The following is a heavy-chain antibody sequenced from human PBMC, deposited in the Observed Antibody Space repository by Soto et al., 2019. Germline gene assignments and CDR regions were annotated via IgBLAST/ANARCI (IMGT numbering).Heavy chain of an antibody. V-gene: IGHV3-11*01. CDR2: INTRGETR. CDR1: GFTFSDYY. D-gene: IGHD1-1*01. J-gene: IGHJ4*01. Sequence: RGSLRLSCAASGFTFSDYYMNWIRQAPGQGLEWLSFINTRGETRYIADSIRGRFTFSRDNARRSLYLQMNSLRAEDTAVYYCARYGIPLIEILDYSGHGTLVTVSS. CDR3: ARYGIPLIEILDY.